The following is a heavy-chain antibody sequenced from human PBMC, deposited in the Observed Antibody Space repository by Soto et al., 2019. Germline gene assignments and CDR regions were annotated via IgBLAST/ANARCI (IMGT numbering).Heavy chain of an antibody. Sequence: PGGSLRLSCAASGFTFGSYEMNLVRQAPGKGLEWISYISRGGITIYYADSVRGRFTISRDNAKNSLYLQMNSLRAEDTAVYYCPRAPRGSPLDYWGQGTPVTVSS. CDR1: GFTFGSYE. CDR3: PRAPRGSPLDY. V-gene: IGHV3-48*03. D-gene: IGHD1-26*01. CDR2: ISRGGITI. J-gene: IGHJ4*02.